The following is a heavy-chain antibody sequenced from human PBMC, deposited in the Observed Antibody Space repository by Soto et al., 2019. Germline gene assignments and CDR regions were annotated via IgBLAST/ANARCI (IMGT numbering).Heavy chain of an antibody. J-gene: IGHJ4*02. D-gene: IGHD3-22*01. Sequence: QGELVESGGGVVQPGRSLRLSCLGSGFHFRSYPIHWFRQAPGKGLEWVAFISYDGTSKNYADSVKGRFTLSRDNSNDTAYVQMDSLRVEDTAVYYCAIDSFGGYQFGLWGQGTLVTVSS. CDR3: AIDSFGGYQFGL. V-gene: IGHV3-30*03. CDR1: GFHFRSYP. CDR2: ISYDGTSK.